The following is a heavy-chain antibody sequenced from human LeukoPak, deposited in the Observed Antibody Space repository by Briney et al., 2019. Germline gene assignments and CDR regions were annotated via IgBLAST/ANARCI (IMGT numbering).Heavy chain of an antibody. Sequence: GGSLRLSCAASGFTFSSYWMHWVRQAPGKGLVWVSPINPDGTVTTYADSVKGRFTISRGNAKNTLYLQMNSLRVEDTAVYYCVRDSPSGFFDLWGRGTLVTVSS. CDR2: INPDGTVT. CDR1: GFTFSSYW. CDR3: VRDSPSGFFDL. J-gene: IGHJ2*01. D-gene: IGHD6-19*01. V-gene: IGHV3-74*01.